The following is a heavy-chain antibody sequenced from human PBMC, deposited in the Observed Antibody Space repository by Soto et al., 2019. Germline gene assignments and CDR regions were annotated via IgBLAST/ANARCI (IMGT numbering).Heavy chain of an antibody. V-gene: IGHV3-53*01. CDR1: GFTVSSNY. CDR3: AREGVVVVAASLYYYYGMDV. J-gene: IGHJ6*02. Sequence: GGSLRLSCAASGFTVSSNYMSWVRQAPGKGLEWVSVIYSGGSTYYADSVKGRFTISRDTSKNTLYLQMNSLRAEDTAVYYCAREGVVVVAASLYYYYGMDVWGQGTTVTVSS. CDR2: IYSGGST. D-gene: IGHD2-15*01.